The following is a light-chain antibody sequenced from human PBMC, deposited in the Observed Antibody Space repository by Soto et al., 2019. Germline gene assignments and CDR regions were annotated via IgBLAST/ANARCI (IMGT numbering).Light chain of an antibody. V-gene: IGKV1-39*01. CDR1: QSISNY. Sequence: DIQMTQPPSSLSASVGERVTITCRASQSISNYLNWYQQKPGKAPKLLIYAASRMQSGVPSRFIGSGSETDFTLTISSLQPDDSATYYCHQSVSPLWTFGQGTKVEV. CDR3: HQSVSPLWT. CDR2: AAS. J-gene: IGKJ1*01.